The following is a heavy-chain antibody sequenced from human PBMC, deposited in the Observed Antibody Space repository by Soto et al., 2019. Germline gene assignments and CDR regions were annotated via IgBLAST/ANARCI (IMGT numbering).Heavy chain of an antibody. CDR1: GGSISSYY. J-gene: IGHJ5*02. D-gene: IGHD2-2*01. CDR2: IYHSGST. CDR3: ARVPTP. Sequence: SETLSLTCTVSGGSISSYYWSWIRQPPGKGLEWIGYIYHSGSTYYNSSLKSRVTISVDRSKSQFSLKLSSVTAADTAVYYCARVPTPWGQGTLVTVSS. V-gene: IGHV4-59*12.